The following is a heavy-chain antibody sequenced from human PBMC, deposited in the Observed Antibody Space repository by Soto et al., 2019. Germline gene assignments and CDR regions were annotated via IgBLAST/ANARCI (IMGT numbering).Heavy chain of an antibody. CDR2: ISAYNGNT. Sequence: ASVKVSCKASGYTFTSYGISWVRQAPGQGLEWMGWISAYNGNTNYAQKLQGRVTMTTDTSTSTAYMELRSLRSDDTAVYYCARAPGPAGYYYYGMDVWGQGTTVTVSS. V-gene: IGHV1-18*01. CDR3: ARAPGPAGYYYYGMDV. CDR1: GYTFTSYG. J-gene: IGHJ6*02.